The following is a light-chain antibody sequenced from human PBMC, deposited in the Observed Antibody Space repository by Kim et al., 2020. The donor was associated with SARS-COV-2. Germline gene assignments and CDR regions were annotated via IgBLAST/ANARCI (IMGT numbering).Light chain of an antibody. CDR1: QGINSD. J-gene: IGKJ2*01. CDR3: QQFHSWPYT. V-gene: IGKV3-15*01. CDR2: GAS. Sequence: EIVMTQSPATLSVSPGDRATLSCRASQGINSDLAWYQQKPGQAPRLLIYGASTRATGIPAKFSGGGSGTEFTLTISSLQSDDLAVYFSQQFHSWPYTFGLGTSLEI.